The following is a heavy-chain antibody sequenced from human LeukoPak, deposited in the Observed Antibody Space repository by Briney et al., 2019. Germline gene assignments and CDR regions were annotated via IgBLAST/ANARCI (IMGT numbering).Heavy chain of an antibody. Sequence: GGSLRLSCAASGFTFSSYSMNWVRQAPGKGLEWVSYISSSSTIYYADSVKGRFTISRDNSKNTLYLQMNSLRAEDTAVYYCARDLVAAYYFDYWGQGTLVTVSS. D-gene: IGHD6-25*01. CDR3: ARDLVAAYYFDY. CDR2: ISSSSTI. CDR1: GFTFSSYS. V-gene: IGHV3-48*01. J-gene: IGHJ4*02.